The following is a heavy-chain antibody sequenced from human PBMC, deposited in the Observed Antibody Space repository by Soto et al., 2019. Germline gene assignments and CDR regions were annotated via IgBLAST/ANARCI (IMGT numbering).Heavy chain of an antibody. Sequence: GGSLRLSCAASGFTFSSYSMNWVRQAPGKGLEWVSSISSSSSYIYYADSVKGRFTISRDNAKNSLYLQMNSLRAEDTAVYYCARVEEDIVVVPADYWGQGTLVTVSS. CDR2: ISSSSSYI. CDR3: ARVEEDIVVVPADY. D-gene: IGHD2-2*01. J-gene: IGHJ4*02. V-gene: IGHV3-21*01. CDR1: GFTFSSYS.